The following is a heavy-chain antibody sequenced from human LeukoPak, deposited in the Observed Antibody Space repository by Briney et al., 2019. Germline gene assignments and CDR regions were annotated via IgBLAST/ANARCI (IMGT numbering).Heavy chain of an antibody. CDR1: GFTFSSYG. D-gene: IGHD1/OR15-1a*01. Sequence: GGSLRLSCAASGFTFSSYGMHWVRQAPGKGLEWVAVISYDGSNKYYADSVKGRFTISRDNSKNTLYLQMNSLRAEDTAVYYCAKWNTVSGDYGMDVWGKGTTVTVSS. J-gene: IGHJ6*04. CDR3: AKWNTVSGDYGMDV. CDR2: ISYDGSNK. V-gene: IGHV3-30*18.